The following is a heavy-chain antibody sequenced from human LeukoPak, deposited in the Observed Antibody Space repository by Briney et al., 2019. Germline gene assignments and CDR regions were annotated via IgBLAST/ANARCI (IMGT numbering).Heavy chain of an antibody. Sequence: AGGSLRLSCVASGITFSNYAVSWVRQAPGKGLEWVANIKPDGTTKFYVDSVKGRFTISRDNALNSLYLQMNSLRAEDTAIYYCARSIPYGTTWYGRSDYWGQGTLVTVSS. D-gene: IGHD6-13*01. V-gene: IGHV3-7*03. CDR1: GITFSNYA. J-gene: IGHJ4*02. CDR2: IKPDGTTK. CDR3: ARSIPYGTTWYGRSDY.